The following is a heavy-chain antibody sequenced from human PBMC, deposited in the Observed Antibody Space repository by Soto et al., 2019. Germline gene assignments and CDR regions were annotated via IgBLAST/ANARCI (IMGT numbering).Heavy chain of an antibody. D-gene: IGHD3-22*01. J-gene: IGHJ3*02. CDR1: GGSFSGYY. CDR2: INHSGST. V-gene: IGHV4-34*01. Sequence: PSETLSLTCAVYGGSFSGYYWSWIRQPPGKGLEWIGEINHSGSTNYNPSLKSRVTISVDTSKNQFSLKLSSVTAADTAVYYCARGGYYDSSGYYRHAFDIWGQGTMVTVSS. CDR3: ARGGYYDSSGYYRHAFDI.